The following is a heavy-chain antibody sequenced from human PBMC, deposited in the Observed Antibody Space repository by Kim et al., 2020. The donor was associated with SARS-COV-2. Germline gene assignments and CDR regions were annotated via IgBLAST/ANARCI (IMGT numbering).Heavy chain of an antibody. J-gene: IGHJ6*02. CDR3: ARGDSSSWYEPDYYYGMDV. D-gene: IGHD6-13*01. Sequence: SRVTISVDTSKNQLSLKLSSVTAADTAVYYCARGDSSSWYEPDYYYGMDVWGQGTTVTVSS. V-gene: IGHV4-34*01.